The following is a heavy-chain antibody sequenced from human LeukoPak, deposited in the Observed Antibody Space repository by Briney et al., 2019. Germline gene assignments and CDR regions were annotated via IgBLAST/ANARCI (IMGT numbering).Heavy chain of an antibody. CDR3: AKRDHYYDSSGYEDY. J-gene: IGHJ4*02. CDR1: GFTFDDYA. Sequence: GGSLRLSCAASGFTFDDYAMHWVRQAPGKGLEWVSGISWNSGSIGYADSVKGRFTISRDNAKNSLYLQMNSLRAEDTAVYYCAKRDHYYDSSGYEDYWGQGTLVTVSS. V-gene: IGHV3-9*01. D-gene: IGHD3-22*01. CDR2: ISWNSGSI.